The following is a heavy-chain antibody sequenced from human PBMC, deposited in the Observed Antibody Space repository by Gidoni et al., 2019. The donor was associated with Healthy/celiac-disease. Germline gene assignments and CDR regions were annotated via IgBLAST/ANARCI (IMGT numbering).Heavy chain of an antibody. Sequence: WMGWINPNSGGTNYAQKFQGWVTMTRDTSISTAYMELSRLRSDDTAVYYCARGQTTAVAAGDPFDYWGQGTLVTVSS. J-gene: IGHJ4*02. V-gene: IGHV1-2*04. CDR2: INPNSGGT. CDR3: ARGQTTAVAAGDPFDY. D-gene: IGHD7-27*01.